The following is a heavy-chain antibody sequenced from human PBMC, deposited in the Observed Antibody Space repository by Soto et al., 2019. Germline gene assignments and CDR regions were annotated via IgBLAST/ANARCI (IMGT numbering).Heavy chain of an antibody. CDR2: IYSGGST. D-gene: IGHD5-18*01. V-gene: IGHV3-53*01. J-gene: IGHJ4*02. CDR1: GFTVSSNY. CDR3: ATSIQLWFEDY. Sequence: EVQLVESGGGLIQPGGSLRLSCAASGFTVSSNYMSWVRQAPGKGLEWVSVIYSGGSTYYADSVKGRFTISRDNSKNTLYLQMNSLRAEDPAVYYCATSIQLWFEDYWGQGTLVTVSS.